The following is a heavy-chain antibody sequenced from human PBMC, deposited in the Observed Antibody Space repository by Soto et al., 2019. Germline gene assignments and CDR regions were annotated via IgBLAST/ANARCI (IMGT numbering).Heavy chain of an antibody. D-gene: IGHD2-15*01. CDR1: GYNFPIYW. CDR3: ARLPLGYCSGGSCYSWGYYYYYGMDV. Sequence: GESLKISCKASGYNFPIYWIAWVRQMPGKGLEWMGIIYPGDSDTRYSPSFQGQVTISADKSISTAYLQWSSLKASDTAMYYCARLPLGYCSGGSCYSWGYYYYYGMDVWGQGTTVTVSS. CDR2: IYPGDSDT. J-gene: IGHJ6*02. V-gene: IGHV5-51*01.